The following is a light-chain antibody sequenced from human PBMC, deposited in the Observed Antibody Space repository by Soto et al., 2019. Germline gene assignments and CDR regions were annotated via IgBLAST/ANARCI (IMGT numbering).Light chain of an antibody. V-gene: IGLV2-14*01. CDR3: SSYTSSSTRV. J-gene: IGLJ2*01. CDR2: DVS. CDR1: SSEVGGYNY. Sequence: QSALTQPASVSGSPGQSITISCTGTSSEVGGYNYGSWYQQHPGKAPKLMIYDVSNRPSGVSNRFSGSKSGNTASLTISGLQAEDEADYYFSSYTSSSTRVFGGGTKLTVL.